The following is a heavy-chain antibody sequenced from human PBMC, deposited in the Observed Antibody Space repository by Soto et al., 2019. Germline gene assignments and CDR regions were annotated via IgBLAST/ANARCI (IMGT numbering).Heavy chain of an antibody. J-gene: IGHJ6*02. Sequence: SETLSLTCTVSGGSISSGNYYWSWIRQPPGKGLEWIGYIFYSGTTYYNPSLKSRATISVDTSKNQFSLKLSSLTAADAAVYYCARDSGWFGEFKYYYNGMDVWGQGNTVTVSS. CDR1: GGSISSGNYY. D-gene: IGHD3-10*01. CDR3: ARDSGWFGEFKYYYNGMDV. V-gene: IGHV4-30-4*01. CDR2: IFYSGTT.